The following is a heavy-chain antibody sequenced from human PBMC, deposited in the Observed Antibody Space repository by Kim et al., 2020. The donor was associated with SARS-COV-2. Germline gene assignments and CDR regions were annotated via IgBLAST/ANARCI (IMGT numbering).Heavy chain of an antibody. CDR3: SRGPLSSDDY. V-gene: IGHV4-34*01. J-gene: IGHJ4*02. CDR2: INHSGST. Sequence: SETLSLTCAVYGGSFSGYYWSWIRKPPGTGLEWVGEINHSGSTNYNPSLKSRVTISVDTSKNQFSLKLSSATAADTAVSYCSRGPLSSDDYWGQGTLVTVSS. CDR1: GGSFSGYY. D-gene: IGHD3-16*02.